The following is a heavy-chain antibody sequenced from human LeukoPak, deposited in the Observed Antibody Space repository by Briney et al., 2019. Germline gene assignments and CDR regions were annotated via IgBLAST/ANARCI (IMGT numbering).Heavy chain of an antibody. V-gene: IGHV1-2*02. Sequence: ASVTVSCMASGYTFTGYYIHWVRQAPGQGLEGMGWINPNNGGTNYAQMFQGRVTITRDKFISTAYMDLSRLRSDDTAVYYCAVCESVVNMVAVDGGLDYWGQGALVSVSS. CDR2: INPNNGGT. J-gene: IGHJ4*02. CDR3: AVCESVVNMVAVDGGLDY. D-gene: IGHD2-15*01. CDR1: GYTFTGYY.